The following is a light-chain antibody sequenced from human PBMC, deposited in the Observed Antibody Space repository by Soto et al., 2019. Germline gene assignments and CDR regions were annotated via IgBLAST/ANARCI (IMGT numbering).Light chain of an antibody. CDR2: DAS. J-gene: IGKJ4*01. Sequence: EIVLTQSPGTLSLSPGEGATLSCRASQTVDKNYLAWYKQKPGQAPRLLIYDASRRATGIPDRFSGSGSETDFTLTISRLEPEDFAVYYCQQYAHEPLTYGGGTKVEIK. V-gene: IGKV3-20*01. CDR3: QQYAHEPLT. CDR1: QTVDKNY.